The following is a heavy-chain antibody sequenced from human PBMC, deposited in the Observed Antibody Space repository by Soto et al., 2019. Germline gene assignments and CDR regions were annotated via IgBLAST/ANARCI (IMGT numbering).Heavy chain of an antibody. V-gene: IGHV1-18*01. CDR2: ISAYNGNT. CDR3: ARIRNYYFDY. Sequence: ASVKVSCKASGYTFTSYGISWVRQAPGQGLEWMGWISAYNGNTNYAQKLQGRVTITRDTSASTAYMELSSLRSEDTAVYYCARIRNYYFDYWGQGTLVTVSS. CDR1: GYTFTSYG. J-gene: IGHJ4*02. D-gene: IGHD4-4*01.